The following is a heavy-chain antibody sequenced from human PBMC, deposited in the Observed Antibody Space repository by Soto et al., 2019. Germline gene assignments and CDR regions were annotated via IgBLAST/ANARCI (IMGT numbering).Heavy chain of an antibody. V-gene: IGHV3-15*01. CDR1: GFTFNNAW. CDR3: SSSRASCFCFDS. CDR2: IKSNPAGGTV. J-gene: IGHJ4*02. D-gene: IGHD2-2*01. Sequence: PGGSLRLSCATSGFTFNNAWKNWVRQAPGKGLEWVGRIKSNPAGGTVDYTAPVKGRFTISRDDSENTLYLQMDSLRPEDTAVYYCSSSRASCFCFDSWGQGALVTVSS.